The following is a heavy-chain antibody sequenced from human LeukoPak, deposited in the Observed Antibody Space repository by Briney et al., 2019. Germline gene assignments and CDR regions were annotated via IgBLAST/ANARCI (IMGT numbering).Heavy chain of an antibody. D-gene: IGHD4-23*01. CDR2: VYSTGTT. Sequence: SETLSLTCTVSGGSISGYYWSWIRQAAGKGLEWIGRVYSTGTTNYNPSLVSRATLSIDTSKNQFSLKVHSVTAADTAVYFCARGSYGGDTGYYFDYWGQGTLVTVSS. V-gene: IGHV4-4*07. CDR1: GGSISGYY. CDR3: ARGSYGGDTGYYFDY. J-gene: IGHJ4*02.